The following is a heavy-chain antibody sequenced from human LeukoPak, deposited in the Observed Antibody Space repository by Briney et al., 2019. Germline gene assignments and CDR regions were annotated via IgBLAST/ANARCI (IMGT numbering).Heavy chain of an antibody. J-gene: IGHJ6*02. Sequence: PGGSLRLSCAASGFTFSSYAMSWVRQAPGKGLEWVSAISGSGGSTYYADPVKGRFTISRDNSKNTLYLQMNSLRAEDTAVYYCAKPDDYGDYVLYYGMDVWGQGTTVTVSS. CDR1: GFTFSSYA. D-gene: IGHD4-17*01. CDR3: AKPDDYGDYVLYYGMDV. V-gene: IGHV3-23*01. CDR2: ISGSGGST.